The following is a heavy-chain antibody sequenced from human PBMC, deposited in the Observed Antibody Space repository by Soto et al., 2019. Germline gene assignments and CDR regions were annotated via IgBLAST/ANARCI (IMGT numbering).Heavy chain of an antibody. V-gene: IGHV1-8*01. CDR1: GYTFTSYD. CDR3: ASGSSNWYYSYYGLDV. D-gene: IGHD6-13*01. Sequence: ASVKVSCKASGYTFTSYDINWVRQATGQGLEWVGWMNPSSGNTGYAQKFQGRVTMTRNTSITTAYMELSSLRSEDTAVYYCASGSSNWYYSYYGLDVWGRGATVTVSS. J-gene: IGHJ6*02. CDR2: MNPSSGNT.